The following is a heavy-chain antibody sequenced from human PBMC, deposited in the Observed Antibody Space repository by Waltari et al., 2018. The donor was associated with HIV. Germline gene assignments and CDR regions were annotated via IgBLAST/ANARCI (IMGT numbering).Heavy chain of an antibody. CDR3: ARAQENSGGLAFQL. J-gene: IGHJ1*01. D-gene: IGHD2-15*01. V-gene: IGHV4-38-2*02. CDR1: CYAIRSGFY. CDR2: MFHSGST. Sequence: QVQLQESGPGLVRPSETLSLNCTVSCYAIRSGFYWAWLRRPRGKGLEWIGSMFHSGSTYYNPSLKSRVTMSIDVTKNRISLNLKSVTATDTALYYCARAQENSGGLAFQLWGLGTLVTVSS.